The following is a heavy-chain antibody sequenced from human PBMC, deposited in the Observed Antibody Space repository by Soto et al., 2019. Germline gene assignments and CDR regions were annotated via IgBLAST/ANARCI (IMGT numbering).Heavy chain of an antibody. CDR1: GYNFTRFW. CDR3: ARCWGNVATTCNWFDP. V-gene: IGHV5-51*01. D-gene: IGHD1-26*01. CDR2: IYPGDSDT. J-gene: IGHJ5*02. Sequence: GEPLKISCKGSGYNFTRFWIGWVRQMPGKGLEWMGIIYPGDSDTRYSPSFRGQVIISVDKSFNTTYLQWPSLKTSDTAIYYCARCWGNVATTCNWFDPWGQETLVTVSS.